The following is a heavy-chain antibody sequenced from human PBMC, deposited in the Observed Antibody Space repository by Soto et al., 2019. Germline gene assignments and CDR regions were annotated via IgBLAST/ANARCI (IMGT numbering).Heavy chain of an antibody. V-gene: IGHV5-51*01. J-gene: IGHJ4*02. CDR2: IFPDDSDT. Sequence: GESLKISCKGSGYSFTSYWIGWVRQMPGQGLEWMGIIFPDDSDTRYSPSFQGHVTISVDKSISTAYVQWSSLKASDSAIYYCFRGGVTSRTFDYWGQGTLVTVSS. D-gene: IGHD3-16*01. CDR3: FRGGVTSRTFDY. CDR1: GYSFTSYW.